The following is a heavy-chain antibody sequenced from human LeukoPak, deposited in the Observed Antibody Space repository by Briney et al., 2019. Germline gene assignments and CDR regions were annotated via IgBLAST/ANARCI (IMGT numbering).Heavy chain of an antibody. J-gene: IGHJ4*02. CDR1: GFTFSSSS. CDR3: AGLDIVAPSSSY. Sequence: QTGGSLRLSCAASGFTFSSSSMSWVRQAPGKGLEWVSSISSSSTTIYYADSVKGRFTISRDNAKNSLYLHMNSLRDEDTAVYFCAGLDIVAPSSSYRGQGTLVTVSS. D-gene: IGHD5-12*01. CDR2: ISSSSTTI. V-gene: IGHV3-48*02.